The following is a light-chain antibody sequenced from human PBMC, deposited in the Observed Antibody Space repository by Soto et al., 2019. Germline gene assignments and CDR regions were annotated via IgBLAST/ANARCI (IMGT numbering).Light chain of an antibody. V-gene: IGKV1-27*01. Sequence: IQMTQSPSSLSASVGDRVIITCRASQGIGNSLAWYQQKAGRVPKLLMHSASTLLSGVPSRFSGSGSGTDLTLTISSLQPEDVATYYCQKYDSAPWTFGQGTKVEIK. J-gene: IGKJ1*01. CDR1: QGIGNS. CDR2: SAS. CDR3: QKYDSAPWT.